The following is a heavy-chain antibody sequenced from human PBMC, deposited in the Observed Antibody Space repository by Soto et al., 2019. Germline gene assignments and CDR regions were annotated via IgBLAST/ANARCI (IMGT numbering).Heavy chain of an antibody. Sequence: PSETLSLTCTVSGGSISSSSYYWGWIRQPPGKGLEWIGSIYYSGSTYYNPSLKSRVTISVDTSKNQFSLKLSSVTAADTAVYYCARTGSYYYDSSGYSDYWGQGTLVTVSS. V-gene: IGHV4-39*01. CDR2: IYYSGST. CDR1: GGSISSSSYY. D-gene: IGHD3-22*01. CDR3: ARTGSYYYDSSGYSDY. J-gene: IGHJ4*02.